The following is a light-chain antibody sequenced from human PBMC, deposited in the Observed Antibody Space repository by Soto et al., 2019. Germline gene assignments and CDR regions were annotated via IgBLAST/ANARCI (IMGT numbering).Light chain of an antibody. J-gene: IGKJ4*01. CDR1: QSVSSY. CDR3: QQRSNWPST. V-gene: IGKV3-11*01. CDR2: DAS. Sequence: EIVLTQSPATLSLSPGDRATLSCRASQSVSSYLSWYQQKPGQAPRLLIYDASNRATGIPTRLSGSGSGTDFTLTIPSLEPEDSAAYYCQQRSNWPSTFGGGTTVEIK.